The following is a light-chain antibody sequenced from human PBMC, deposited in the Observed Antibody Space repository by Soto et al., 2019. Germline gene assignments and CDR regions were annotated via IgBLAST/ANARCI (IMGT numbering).Light chain of an antibody. J-gene: IGLJ2*01. CDR3: QPYDSSLTPRVV. CDR1: SSNIGAGYD. V-gene: IGLV1-40*01. CDR2: GNS. Sequence: QSVLTQPPSVSGAPGQRVTISCTGSSSNIGAGYDVHWYQQLPGTAPKLLIYGNSNRPSGVPDRFSGSKSGTSASLAITGLQAEDEADYYCQPYDSSLTPRVVFGGGTKLTAL.